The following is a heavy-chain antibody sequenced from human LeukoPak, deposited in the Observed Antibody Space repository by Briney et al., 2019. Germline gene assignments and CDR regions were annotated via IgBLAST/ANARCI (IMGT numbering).Heavy chain of an antibody. V-gene: IGHV1-18*01. J-gene: IGHJ6*02. D-gene: IGHD2-8*01. CDR3: ARDCTNGVCYLMPYYHYGMDV. CDR2: ISAYNGNT. Sequence: ASVTVSCKASGYTFTSYGISWVRQAPGQGLEWMGWISAYNGNTNYAQKLQGRVTMTTDTSTSTAYMELRSLRSDDTAVYYCARDCTNGVCYLMPYYHYGMDVWGQGTTVTVSS. CDR1: GYTFTSYG.